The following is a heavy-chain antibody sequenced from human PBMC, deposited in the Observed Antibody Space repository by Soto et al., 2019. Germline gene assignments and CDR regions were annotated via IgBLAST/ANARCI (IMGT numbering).Heavy chain of an antibody. CDR2: IYSSGST. J-gene: IGHJ5*02. Sequence: QVQLQESGPGLVKPSQTLSLTCSVSGGSISSGGYYWSWVRQHPGKGLEWIGYIYSSGSTYHNPSLESRVSISIDTSKNHFSLKLTSVTAADTAVYFWARGTYTDGYAIDLWGQGTLVTVSS. V-gene: IGHV4-31*03. CDR3: ARGTYTDGYAIDL. CDR1: GGSISSGGYY. D-gene: IGHD5-18*01.